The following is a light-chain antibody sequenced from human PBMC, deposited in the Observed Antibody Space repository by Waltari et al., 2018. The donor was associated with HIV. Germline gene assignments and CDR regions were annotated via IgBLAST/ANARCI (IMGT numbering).Light chain of an antibody. CDR2: WAS. CDR3: QQYYSAPPT. J-gene: IGKJ4*01. V-gene: IGKV4-1*01. Sequence: DIVMTQSPDSLAVSLGERATINCKSSQSVLYSSNNKNYLAWYQQKPGQPPTLLIYWASSRESGVPDRFSGGGSGTDFTLTISSLQAEDVGVYYCQQYYSAPPTFGGGTKVEI. CDR1: QSVLYSSNNKNY.